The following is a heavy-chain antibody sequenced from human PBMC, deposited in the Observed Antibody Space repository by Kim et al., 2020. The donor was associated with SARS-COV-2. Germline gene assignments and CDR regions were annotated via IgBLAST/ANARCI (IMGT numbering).Heavy chain of an antibody. J-gene: IGHJ4*02. D-gene: IGHD3-3*01. CDR3: TRPSGSGSY. Sequence: AKEYASSVKGRFTITRDDSKNTAYLQMNSLKTEDTAVYYCTRPSGSGSYWGQGTLVNVSS. CDR2: AK. V-gene: IGHV3-73*01.